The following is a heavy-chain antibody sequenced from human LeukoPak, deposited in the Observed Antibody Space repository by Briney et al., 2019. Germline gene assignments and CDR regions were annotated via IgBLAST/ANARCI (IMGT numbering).Heavy chain of an antibody. D-gene: IGHD2-15*01. CDR1: DDSISSYY. V-gene: IGHV4-39*07. J-gene: IGHJ4*02. CDR3: AREGIVVSVTDY. CDR2: IYYSGST. Sequence: SETLSLTCTVSDDSISSYYWGWIRQPPGKGLEWIGSIYYSGSTYYNPSLKSRVTISVDTSKNQFSLKLSSVTAADTAVYYCAREGIVVSVTDYWGQGTLVTVSS.